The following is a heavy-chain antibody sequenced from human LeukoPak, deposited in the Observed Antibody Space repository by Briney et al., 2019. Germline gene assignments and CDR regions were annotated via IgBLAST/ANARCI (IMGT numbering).Heavy chain of an antibody. CDR2: ISNNGGST. V-gene: IGHV3-64D*06. CDR1: GFTFSRYA. CDR3: VKDLDNHYYQTLFDY. D-gene: IGHD1-14*01. J-gene: IGHJ4*02. Sequence: PPGGSLRLSCSASGFTFSRYAVHWVRQAPGKGLEYVSAISNNGGSTYYADSVKGRFTISRDNSKNTLYLQMSGLRAEDTAVYYCVKDLDNHYYQTLFDYWGQGTLVTVSS.